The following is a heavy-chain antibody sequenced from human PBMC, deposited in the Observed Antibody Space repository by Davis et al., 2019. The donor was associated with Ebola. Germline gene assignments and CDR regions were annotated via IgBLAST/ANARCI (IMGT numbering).Heavy chain of an antibody. CDR2: VSISGRDT. CDR3: AQGSSPDN. Sequence: GESLKISCAASGFHFRANAMSWVRQPPGEGLQWVSTVSISGRDTCYIDSVMGRFTVSRDNSKNTVFLQMNSLRAEDTAHYYCAQGSSPDNWGPGTLVTVSS. J-gene: IGHJ4*02. V-gene: IGHV3-23*01. D-gene: IGHD6-6*01. CDR1: GFHFRANA.